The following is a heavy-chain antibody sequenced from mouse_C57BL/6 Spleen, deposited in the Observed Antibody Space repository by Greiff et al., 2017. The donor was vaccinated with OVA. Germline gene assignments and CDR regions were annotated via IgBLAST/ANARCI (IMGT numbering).Heavy chain of an antibody. CDR3: ARDHDYDDCGFDD. D-gene: IGHD2-4*01. J-gene: IGHJ2*01. Sequence: EVHLLESGGGLVKPGGSLKLSCAASGFTFSSYAMSWVRQTPEKRLEWVATISAGGGYTYYPDNVKGRFTISGDKAKNNLYLQMSQLKSEDTAMYYCARDHDYDDCGFDDWGKGTTLTVSS. V-gene: IGHV5-4*01. CDR2: ISAGGGYT. CDR1: GFTFSSYA.